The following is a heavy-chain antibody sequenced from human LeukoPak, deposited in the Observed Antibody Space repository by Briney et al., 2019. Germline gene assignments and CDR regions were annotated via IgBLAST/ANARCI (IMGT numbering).Heavy chain of an antibody. Sequence: SETLSLTCAVSGYSISSGYHWGWIRQSPGKGLEWIGFMYHSGSTYYDPSLKSRVTISVDTYKNQFSLKLSSVTAADTAVYYCARRIVSSSSGFDYWGQGTLVTVSS. CDR2: MYHSGST. CDR3: ARRIVSSSSGFDY. CDR1: GYSISSGYH. J-gene: IGHJ4*02. V-gene: IGHV4-38-2*01. D-gene: IGHD6-6*01.